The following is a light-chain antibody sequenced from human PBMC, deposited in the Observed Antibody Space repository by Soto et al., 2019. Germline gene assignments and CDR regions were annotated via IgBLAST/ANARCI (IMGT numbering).Light chain of an antibody. CDR1: QGINKF. J-gene: IGKJ4*02. CDR2: TAS. CDR3: HQYESFPLT. Sequence: DIQMTQSPSSLSASVGDSVTITCRASQGINKFLAWFQQKPGTAPKSLISTASLLQSGVPSRFSGSGSGTHFTLTINTLQPEDFATYYCHQYESFPLTFGGGTRVEIK. V-gene: IGKV1-16*01.